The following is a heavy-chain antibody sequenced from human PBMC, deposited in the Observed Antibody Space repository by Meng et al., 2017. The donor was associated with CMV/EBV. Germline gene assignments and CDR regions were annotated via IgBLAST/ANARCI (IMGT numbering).Heavy chain of an antibody. J-gene: IGHJ4*02. CDR1: GFTFSSHS. CDR2: ISSSSSYI. V-gene: IGHV3-21*01. CDR3: ARDLRPAREGGLASYYYDSSGYLAY. Sequence: GESLKISCAASGFTFSSHSMNWVRQAPGTGLEWVSSISSSSSYIYYADSVKGRFTISRDNAKNSLYLQMNSLRAEDTAVYYCARDLRPAREGGLASYYYDSSGYLAYWGQGTLVTVSS. D-gene: IGHD3-22*01.